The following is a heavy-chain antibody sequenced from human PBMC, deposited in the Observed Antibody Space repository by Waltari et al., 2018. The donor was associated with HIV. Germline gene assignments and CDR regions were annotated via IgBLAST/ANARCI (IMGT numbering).Heavy chain of an antibody. CDR1: GFIFSTYA. CDR3: TGASHYSTRWFYNALDI. CDR2: FSYDRSDE. Sequence: QVQLVESGGGVVQHGRSLRLSCAASGFIFSTYAVHWVRQAPGEGLEWVALFSYDRSDETDEDTVKVRFTIPRNKSKYTLYMQMNSLRGENTAMYNCTGASHYSTRWFYNALDIWGQGTMVTVSS. J-gene: IGHJ3*02. V-gene: IGHV3-30*01. D-gene: IGHD6-13*01.